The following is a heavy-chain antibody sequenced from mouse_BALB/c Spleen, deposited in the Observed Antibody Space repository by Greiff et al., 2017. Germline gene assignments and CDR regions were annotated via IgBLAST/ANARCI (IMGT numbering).Heavy chain of an antibody. Sequence: EVQLQESGPGLVKPSQSLSLTCSVTGYSITSGYYWNWIRQFPGNKLEWMGYISYDGSNNFNPSLKNRISITRDTSKNQFFLKLNSVTTEDTATYYCARDHYGSSFLAYWGQGTLVTVSA. CDR3: ARDHYGSSFLAY. CDR2: ISYDGSN. V-gene: IGHV3-6*02. J-gene: IGHJ3*01. D-gene: IGHD1-1*01. CDR1: GYSITSGYY.